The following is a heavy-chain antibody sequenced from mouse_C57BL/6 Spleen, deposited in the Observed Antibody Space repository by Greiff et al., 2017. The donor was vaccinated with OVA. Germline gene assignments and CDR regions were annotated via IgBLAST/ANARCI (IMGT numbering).Heavy chain of an antibody. CDR2: IDPNSGGT. V-gene: IGHV1-72*01. Sequence: QVQLQQPGAELVQPGASVKLSCTASGYTFTSYWMHWVKQRPGRGLEWIGRIDPNSGGTKYHEKFKSKATLTVDKPSNTAYMQLISLTSEDYAVYYCSSHYYGSRPNWNYYAMDYWGQGTSVTVSS. D-gene: IGHD1-1*01. J-gene: IGHJ4*01. CDR1: GYTFTSYW. CDR3: SSHYYGSRPNWNYYAMDY.